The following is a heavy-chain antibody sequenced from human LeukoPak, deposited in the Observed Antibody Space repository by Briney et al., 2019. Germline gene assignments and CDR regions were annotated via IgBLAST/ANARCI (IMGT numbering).Heavy chain of an antibody. CDR1: GYSFTSYW. CDR3: ARRNEYSYGYGDLSLRAPPRHYYFDY. CDR2: IYPGDSDT. V-gene: IGHV5-51*01. D-gene: IGHD5-18*01. J-gene: IGHJ4*02. Sequence: GASLKISCQGSGYSFTSYWIGWVRQMPGKGLEWMGIIYPGDSDTRYSPSFQGQVTISADKSISTAYLQWSSLKASDTAMYYCARRNEYSYGYGDLSLRAPPRHYYFDYWGQGTLVTASS.